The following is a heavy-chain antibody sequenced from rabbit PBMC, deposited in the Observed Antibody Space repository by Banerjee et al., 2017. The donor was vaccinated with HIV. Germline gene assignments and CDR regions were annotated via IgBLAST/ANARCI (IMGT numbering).Heavy chain of an antibody. J-gene: IGHJ4*01. Sequence: QQQLEESGGGLVKPEGSLTLTCTASGFSFSSSYWICWVRQAPGKGLEWIACIYAGSSGSTDYASWAKGRFTISKTSSTTVTLQMTSLTAADTATYFCATDPRYAAYGGYDYANLWGPGTLVTVS. CDR1: GFSFSSSYW. D-gene: IGHD6-1*01. CDR2: IYAGSSGST. CDR3: ATDPRYAAYGGYDYANL. V-gene: IGHV1S45*01.